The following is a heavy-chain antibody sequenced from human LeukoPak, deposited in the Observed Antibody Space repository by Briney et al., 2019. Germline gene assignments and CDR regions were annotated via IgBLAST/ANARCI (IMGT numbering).Heavy chain of an antibody. CDR3: ARGRLYDFWSGYPHHEAFDI. CDR2: INHSGST. Sequence: SETLSLTCAVYGGSFSGYYWSWIRQPPGKGLEWIGEINHSGSTNYNPSLKSRVTISVDTSKNQFSLKLSSVTAADTAVYYCARGRLYDFWSGYPHHEAFDIWGQGTMVTVSS. J-gene: IGHJ3*02. V-gene: IGHV4-34*01. D-gene: IGHD3-3*01. CDR1: GGSFSGYY.